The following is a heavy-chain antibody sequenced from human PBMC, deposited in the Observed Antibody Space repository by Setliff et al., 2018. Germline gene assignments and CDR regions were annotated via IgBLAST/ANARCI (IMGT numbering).Heavy chain of an antibody. D-gene: IGHD3-10*01. J-gene: IGHJ4*02. CDR2: IYYSGST. Sequence: SETLSLTCTVSGGSISSSSYYRGWIRQPPGKGLEWIGSIYYSGSTYYNPSLKSRITISVDTSKKQFSLKLSSVTATDTAVYYCARQRLWFGPQPIDYWGQGTLVTVSS. CDR1: GGSISSSSYY. V-gene: IGHV4-39*01. CDR3: ARQRLWFGPQPIDY.